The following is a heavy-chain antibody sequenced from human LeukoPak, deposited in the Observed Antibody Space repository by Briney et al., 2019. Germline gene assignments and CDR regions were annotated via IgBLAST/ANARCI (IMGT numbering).Heavy chain of an antibody. D-gene: IGHD3-10*01. V-gene: IGHV3-74*01. CDR1: GFTFSSYW. CDR3: AKDNYYGSGSYNGMDV. J-gene: IGHJ6*02. CDR2: INSDGSST. Sequence: GGSLRLSCAASGFTFSSYWMHWVRQAPGKGLVWVSRINSDGSSTSYADSVKGRFTISRDNAKNSLYLQMNSLRAEDTALYYCAKDNYYGSGSYNGMDVWGQGTTVTVSS.